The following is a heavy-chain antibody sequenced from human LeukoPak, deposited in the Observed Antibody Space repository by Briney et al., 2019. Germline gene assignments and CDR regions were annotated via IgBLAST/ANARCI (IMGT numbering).Heavy chain of an antibody. V-gene: IGHV4-30-4*01. Sequence: SETLSLTCTVSGVSISSGDYYWSWIRQPPGKGLEWIGYIYYSGSTYYDPSLKSRVTMSVDTSKNQFSLRLTSVTTADTAVYYCAGARYTGSYSLFDYWGQGTLVTVSS. CDR3: AGARYTGSYSLFDY. J-gene: IGHJ4*02. CDR2: IYYSGST. CDR1: GVSISSGDYY. D-gene: IGHD1-26*01.